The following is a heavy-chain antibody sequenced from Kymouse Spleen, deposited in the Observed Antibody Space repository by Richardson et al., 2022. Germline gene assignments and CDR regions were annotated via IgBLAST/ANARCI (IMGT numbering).Heavy chain of an antibody. V-gene: IGHV3-15*01. CDR1: GFTFSNAW. CDR2: IKSKTDGGTT. CDR3: TYIRITMVRGVIYNWFDP. D-gene: IGHD3-10*01. Sequence: EVQLVESGGGLVKPGGSLRLSCAASGFTFSNAWMSWVRQAPGKGLEWVGRIKSKTDGGTTDYAAPVKGRFTISRDDSKNTLYLQMNSLKTEDTAVYYCTYIRITMVRGVIYNWFDPWGQGTLVTVSS. J-gene: IGHJ5*02.